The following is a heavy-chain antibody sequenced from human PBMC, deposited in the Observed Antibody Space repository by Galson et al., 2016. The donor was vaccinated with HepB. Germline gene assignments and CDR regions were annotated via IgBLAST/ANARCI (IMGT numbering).Heavy chain of an antibody. D-gene: IGHD2-2*01. Sequence: SVKVSCKASGYTFTSYYMHWVRQAPGQGLEWVGIINPSGGSTSYAQKLQGRVTMTRDTSTSTVYMELSSLRSEDTAVYYCERNAMYCSSTSCSTYYFDYWGQGTLVTVSS. CDR3: ERNAMYCSSTSCSTYYFDY. V-gene: IGHV1-46*01. CDR1: GYTFTSYY. CDR2: INPSGGST. J-gene: IGHJ4*02.